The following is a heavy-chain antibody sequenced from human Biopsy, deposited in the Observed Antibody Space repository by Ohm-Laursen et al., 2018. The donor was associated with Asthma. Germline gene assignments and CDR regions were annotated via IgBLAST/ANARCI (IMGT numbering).Heavy chain of an antibody. J-gene: IGHJ4*02. CDR2: ITTDDVHK. Sequence: SLRLSCAASGFAFNRFDMHWVRQAPGEGLEWLALITTDDVHKYNGESVRGRLSISRDNSKRTVYLHMAGLTVADTAVYFCARGEDPRPVADHLDIWGQGARAIVSS. V-gene: IGHV3-33*08. CDR1: GFAFNRFD. D-gene: IGHD6-6*01. CDR3: ARGEDPRPVADHLDI.